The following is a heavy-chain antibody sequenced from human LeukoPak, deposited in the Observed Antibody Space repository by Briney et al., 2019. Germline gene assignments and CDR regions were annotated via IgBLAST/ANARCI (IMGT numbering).Heavy chain of an antibody. J-gene: IGHJ3*02. CDR3: AKVKATGGGAFDI. D-gene: IGHD1-14*01. V-gene: IGHV3-21*01. CDR1: GFXFSSYS. Sequence: GGSLRLSCAASGFXFSSYSITWVRQAPGKGLEWVSSISSSGTSIYYADSVRGRFTISRDNAKDSLYLQMNSLRAEDTAVYYCAKVKATGGGAFDIWGQGATVTVSS. CDR2: ISSSGTSI.